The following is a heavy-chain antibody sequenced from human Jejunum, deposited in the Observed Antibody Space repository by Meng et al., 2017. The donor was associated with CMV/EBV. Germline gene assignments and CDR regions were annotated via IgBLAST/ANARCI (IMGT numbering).Heavy chain of an antibody. J-gene: IGHJ4*02. CDR1: TFSGSA. Sequence: TFSGSAMHWFRQASGKGLEWVGSIRGKAHSYATAYAASVKGRFTISRDESKNTAYLQMSSLKTEDTAVYYCTRADSSNYGSLFDSWGQGTLVTVSS. CDR3: TRADSSNYGSLFDS. D-gene: IGHD4-11*01. CDR2: IRGKAHSYAT. V-gene: IGHV3-73*01.